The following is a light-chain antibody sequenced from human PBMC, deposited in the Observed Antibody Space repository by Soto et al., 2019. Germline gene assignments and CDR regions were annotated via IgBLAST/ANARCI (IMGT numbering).Light chain of an antibody. CDR3: QQSYSTPLT. J-gene: IGKJ4*01. CDR2: AAS. CDR1: QRISSY. Sequence: QMTQSPSSLSASVGDRVSITFRSSQRISSYLNWYQQKPGKAPKLLIYAASSLQSGVPSRFSGSGSGTDFTLTISSLQHEDFATYYCQQSYSTPLTFGGGTKLDI. V-gene: IGKV1-39*01.